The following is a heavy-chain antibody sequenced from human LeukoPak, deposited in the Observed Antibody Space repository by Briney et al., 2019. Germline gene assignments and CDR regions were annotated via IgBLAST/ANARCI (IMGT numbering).Heavy chain of an antibody. Sequence: SGTLSLTCAVSGGSISSSDWWSWVRQPPGKGLEWIGEIYHSGSTNYNPSLKSRVIISVDMSKNQFSLKLSSVTAADTAVYYCATLQGYRLDYWGQGTLVTVSS. V-gene: IGHV4-4*02. CDR1: GGSISSSDW. D-gene: IGHD5-18*01. CDR3: ATLQGYRLDY. CDR2: IYHSGST. J-gene: IGHJ4*02.